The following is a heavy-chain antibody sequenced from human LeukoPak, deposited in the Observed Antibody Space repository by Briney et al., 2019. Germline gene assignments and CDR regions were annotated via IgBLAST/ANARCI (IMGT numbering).Heavy chain of an antibody. V-gene: IGHV1-69*13. D-gene: IGHD3-16*02. J-gene: IGHJ4*02. Sequence: SAKVSCKASGGTFSSYAISWVRQAPGQGLEWMGGIIPIFGTANYAQKFQGRVTITADESTSTAYMELSSLRSEDTAVYYCARDRGYDYVWGSYRFPLFDYWGQGTLVTVSS. CDR1: GGTFSSYA. CDR3: ARDRGYDYVWGSYRFPLFDY. CDR2: IIPIFGTA.